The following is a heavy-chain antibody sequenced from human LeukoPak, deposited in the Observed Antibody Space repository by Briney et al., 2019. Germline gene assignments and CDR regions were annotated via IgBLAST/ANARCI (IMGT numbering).Heavy chain of an antibody. D-gene: IGHD6-13*01. CDR2: ISYDGSNK. Sequence: GRSLRLSCAASGFTFSSYAMHWVRQAPGKGLEWAAVISYDGSNKYYADSVKGRFTISRDNSKNTLYLQMNSLRAEDTAVYYCARDSSIAAAGNNWFDPWGQGTLVTVSS. V-gene: IGHV3-30-3*01. J-gene: IGHJ5*02. CDR1: GFTFSSYA. CDR3: ARDSSIAAAGNNWFDP.